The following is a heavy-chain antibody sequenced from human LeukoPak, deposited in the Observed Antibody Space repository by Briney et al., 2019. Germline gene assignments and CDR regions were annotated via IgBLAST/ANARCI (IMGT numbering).Heavy chain of an antibody. CDR2: T. D-gene: IGHD4-17*01. V-gene: IGHV4-4*09. CDR3: ARRAMAGTIFDY. CDR1: GGSISSYH. Sequence: SETLSLTCTVSGGSISSYHWSWIRQPPGKGLEWIGSTNYNPSLKSRVAISVDTSKNQFSLRLSSVTAADTAVYYCARRAMAGTIFDYWGQGTLVTASS. J-gene: IGHJ4*02.